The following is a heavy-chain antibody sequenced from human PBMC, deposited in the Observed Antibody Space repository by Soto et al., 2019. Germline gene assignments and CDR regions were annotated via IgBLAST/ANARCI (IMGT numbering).Heavy chain of an antibody. V-gene: IGHV3-11*06. Sequence: GGSLRLSCAASGFTFSDYYMNWIRQAPGKGLEWVSYISSSSGYAIYADSVKGRFTVSRDNAKNSLFLQMNSLRAEDTAIYYCARDSSVTPRPLDYWGQGTLVTVSS. J-gene: IGHJ4*02. CDR3: ARDSSVTPRPLDY. CDR1: GFTFSDYY. CDR2: ISSSSGYA. D-gene: IGHD2-8*01.